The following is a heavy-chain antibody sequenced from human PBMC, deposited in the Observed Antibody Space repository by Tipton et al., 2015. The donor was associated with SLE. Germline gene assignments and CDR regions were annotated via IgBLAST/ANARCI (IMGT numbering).Heavy chain of an antibody. D-gene: IGHD4-17*01. V-gene: IGHV4-59*08. J-gene: IGHJ4*02. CDR1: GGSVSGHY. Sequence: TLSLTCTVSGGSVSGHYRSWIRQPPGKGLEWIGYIYDTGSTSYNPSLKSRVTISEDTSKQQFSLKLSSLTAADTAVYYCARHAGDYAYLDSWGQGTLVTVSS. CDR2: IYDTGST. CDR3: ARHAGDYAYLDS.